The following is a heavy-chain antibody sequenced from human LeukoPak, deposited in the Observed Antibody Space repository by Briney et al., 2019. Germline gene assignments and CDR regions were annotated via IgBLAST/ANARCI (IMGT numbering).Heavy chain of an antibody. D-gene: IGHD2-21*02. CDR3: ANLCGGDCYGAFDI. Sequence: GGSLRLSCAASGFTLSSYAMSWVRQAPGKGLEWVSAISGSGGSTYYADSVKGRFTTSRDNSKNTLYLQMNSLRAEDTAVYYCANLCGGDCYGAFDIWGQGTMVTVSS. V-gene: IGHV3-23*01. CDR1: GFTLSSYA. CDR2: ISGSGGST. J-gene: IGHJ3*02.